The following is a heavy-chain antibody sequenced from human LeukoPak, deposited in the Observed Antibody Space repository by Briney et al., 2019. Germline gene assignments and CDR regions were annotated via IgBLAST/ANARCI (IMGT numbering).Heavy chain of an antibody. CDR3: ARDLHSAYFDY. V-gene: IGHV3-48*02. CDR2: IRLRDSAI. CDR1: RFTLSRYS. Sequence: GGALRLSCADSRFTLSRYSIKWVRQAPGKGVKWVSYIRLRDSAIYYADPVKGPCTIFRDDAKYSLYLQMNSLRDNDTAVYYCARDLHSAYFDYWGQGTLVTVSS. J-gene: IGHJ4*02.